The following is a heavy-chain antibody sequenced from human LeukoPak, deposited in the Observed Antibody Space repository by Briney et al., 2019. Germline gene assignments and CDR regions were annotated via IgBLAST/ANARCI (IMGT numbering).Heavy chain of an antibody. CDR1: GITFSSYA. V-gene: IGHV3-23*01. CDR3: GKSGSRDWDYFEY. CDR2: ISGDGGDT. Sequence: GGSLRPSCAASGITFSSYAMNWVRQAPGKGLEWVSTISGDGGDTHYADSVRGRFTISRANSKNTLSLQMNSLRADDTAVYYCGKSGSRDWDYFEYWGQGTLVTTSS. J-gene: IGHJ4*02. D-gene: IGHD6-19*01.